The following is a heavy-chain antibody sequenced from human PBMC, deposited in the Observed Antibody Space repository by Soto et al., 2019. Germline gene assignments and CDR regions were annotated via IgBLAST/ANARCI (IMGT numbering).Heavy chain of an antibody. CDR2: IYYSGST. CDR1: GGSISSSSYY. J-gene: IGHJ6*02. Sequence: SETLSLTCTVSGGSISSSSYYWGWIRQPPGKGLEWIGSIYYSGSTYYNPSHKSRVTISVDTSKNQFSLKLSSVTAADTAVYYCARHGGGITLDSYYYYRMDVSGQGPTVTVSS. CDR3: ARHGGGITLDSYYYYRMDV. V-gene: IGHV4-39*01. D-gene: IGHD3-16*01.